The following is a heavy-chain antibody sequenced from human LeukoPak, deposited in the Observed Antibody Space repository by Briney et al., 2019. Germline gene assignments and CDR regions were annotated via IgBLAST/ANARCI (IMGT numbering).Heavy chain of an antibody. D-gene: IGHD3-10*01. V-gene: IGHV1-18*01. CDR1: GYTFTSYG. Sequence: GASVKVSCKASGYTFTSYGISWVRQAPGQGLEWMGWISAYNGNTNYAQKLQGRVTMTTDTSTSTAYMELRSLRSDDTAVYYCARAAAMVRGPFLRNWFDPWGQGTLVTVSS. CDR2: ISAYNGNT. CDR3: ARAAAMVRGPFLRNWFDP. J-gene: IGHJ5*02.